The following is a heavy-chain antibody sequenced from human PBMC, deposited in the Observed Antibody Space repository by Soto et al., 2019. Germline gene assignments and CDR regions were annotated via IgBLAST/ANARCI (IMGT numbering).Heavy chain of an antibody. CDR2: ISGSGDST. CDR1: GFTFSGYA. Sequence: EVQLLESGGGLVQPGGSLRLSCAASGFTFSGYAMNWVRQAPGKGLEWVSVISGSGDSTYYADSVKGRFTISRDNSKNTLYLQMNSLRAEDTAVYYCARRSSGWYFEYWGQGTLVTVSS. V-gene: IGHV3-23*01. D-gene: IGHD6-19*01. J-gene: IGHJ4*02. CDR3: ARRSSGWYFEY.